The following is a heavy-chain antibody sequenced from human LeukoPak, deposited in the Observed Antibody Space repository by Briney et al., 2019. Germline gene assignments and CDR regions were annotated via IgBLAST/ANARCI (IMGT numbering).Heavy chain of an antibody. CDR3: ARVGRLQWLVRYSAFDI. J-gene: IGHJ3*02. D-gene: IGHD6-19*01. V-gene: IGHV4-34*01. CDR2: INLSGST. CDR1: GGSFSGYY. Sequence: SETLSLTCAVYGGSFSGYYWSWIRQPPGKGLEWIGEINLSGSTNYNPSLKSRVTISVDTSKNQFSLKLSSVTAADTAVYYCARVGRLQWLVRYSAFDIWGQGTMVTVSS.